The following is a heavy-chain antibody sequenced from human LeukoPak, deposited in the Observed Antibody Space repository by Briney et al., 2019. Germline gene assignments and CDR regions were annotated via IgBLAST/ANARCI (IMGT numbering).Heavy chain of an antibody. Sequence: SETLSLTCTVSGGSISSYYWSWIRQPPGKGLEWIGYIYYSGSTNYNPSLKSRVTISVDTSKNQFSLKLSSVTAADTAVYYCARQYSGYLRNWFDPWGQGTLVTVSS. CDR3: ARQYSGYLRNWFDP. J-gene: IGHJ5*02. CDR1: GGSISSYY. CDR2: IYYSGST. D-gene: IGHD5-12*01. V-gene: IGHV4-59*08.